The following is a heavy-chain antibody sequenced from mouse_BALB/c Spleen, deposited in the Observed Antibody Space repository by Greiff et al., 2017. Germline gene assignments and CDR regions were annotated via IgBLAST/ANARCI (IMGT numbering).Heavy chain of an antibody. CDR3: ARVRPRYAMDY. J-gene: IGHJ4*01. CDR1: GFSLTSYG. CDR2: IWAGGST. Sequence: VQLVESGPGLVAPSQSLSITCTVSGFSLTSYGVHWVRQPPGKGLEWLGIIWAGGSTNYNSALMSRLSISKDNSKSQVFLKMNSLQTDDPAMYYCARVRPRYAMDYWGQGTSVTVSS. V-gene: IGHV2-9*02.